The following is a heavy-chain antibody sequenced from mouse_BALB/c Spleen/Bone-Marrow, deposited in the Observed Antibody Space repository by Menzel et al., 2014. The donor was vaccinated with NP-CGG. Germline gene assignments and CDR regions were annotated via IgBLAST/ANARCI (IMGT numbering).Heavy chain of an antibody. J-gene: IGHJ3*01. Sequence: EVHLVESGPELVKPGASGKISCKASGYSFTGYFMHWVMQSHGKSLEWIGRINPYNGDTFYKQKFKSKATLTVDKSSSTALMELRSQASEKSAVYYCARSGDYGWFAYWGQGTLLTVSA. V-gene: IGHV1-20*02. CDR2: INPYNGDT. CDR3: ARSGDYGWFAY. CDR1: GYSFTGYF. D-gene: IGHD2-4*01.